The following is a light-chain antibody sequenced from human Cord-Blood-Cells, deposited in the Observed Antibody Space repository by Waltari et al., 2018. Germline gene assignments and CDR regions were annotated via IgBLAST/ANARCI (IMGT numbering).Light chain of an antibody. Sequence: EIVLTQSPGTLSLSPGERATLSCRASQSVSSSYLAWYQQKPGQAPRLLIYGVSSRATGIPDRFSGSGSGTDFTLTISRLGPEDFAVYYCQQYGSSPLYTFGQGTKLEIK. CDR2: GVS. CDR3: QQYGSSPLYT. CDR1: QSVSSSY. J-gene: IGKJ2*01. V-gene: IGKV3-20*01.